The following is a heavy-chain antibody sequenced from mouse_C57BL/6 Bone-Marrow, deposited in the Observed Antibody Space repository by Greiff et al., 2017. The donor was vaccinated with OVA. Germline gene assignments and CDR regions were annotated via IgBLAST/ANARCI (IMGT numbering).Heavy chain of an antibody. Sequence: VHLVESGAELVRPGASVKLSCKASGYTFTDYYINWVKQRPGQGLEWIARIYPGSGNTYYNEKFKGKATLTAEKSSSTAYMQLSSLTSEDSAVYFCARGTTVVASYYFDYWGQGTTLTVSS. V-gene: IGHV1-76*01. D-gene: IGHD1-1*01. CDR1: GYTFTDYY. CDR2: IYPGSGNT. J-gene: IGHJ2*01. CDR3: ARGTTVVASYYFDY.